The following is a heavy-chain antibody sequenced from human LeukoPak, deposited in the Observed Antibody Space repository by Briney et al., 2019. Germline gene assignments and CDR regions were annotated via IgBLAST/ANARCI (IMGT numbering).Heavy chain of an antibody. V-gene: IGHV3-7*01. Sequence: GGSLRLSCAASGFTFSTYWMTWVRQAPGKGLEWVANIKQDGSEKYYVDSVKGRFTISRDNAKNSLYLQMNSLRAEDTAVYYRAREGGFVLTVHGTSSLGELNSDFDYWGQGTLVTVSS. CDR3: AREGGFVLTVHGTSSLGELNSDFDY. D-gene: IGHD2-8*01. CDR1: GFTFSTYW. CDR2: IKQDGSEK. J-gene: IGHJ4*02.